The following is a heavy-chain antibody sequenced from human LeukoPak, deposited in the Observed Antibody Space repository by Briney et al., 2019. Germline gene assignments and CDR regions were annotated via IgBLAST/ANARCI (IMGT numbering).Heavy chain of an antibody. CDR2: IYTSGST. D-gene: IGHD3-10*01. V-gene: IGHV4-4*07. Sequence: KPSETLSLTCTVSDGSISSYYWSWIRQPAGKGLEWIGRIYTSGSTNYNPSLKSRVTMSVDTSKNQFSLKLSSVTAADTAVYYCAKEADYYGSGSYYYFDYWGQGTLVTVSS. CDR1: DGSISSYY. J-gene: IGHJ4*02. CDR3: AKEADYYGSGSYYYFDY.